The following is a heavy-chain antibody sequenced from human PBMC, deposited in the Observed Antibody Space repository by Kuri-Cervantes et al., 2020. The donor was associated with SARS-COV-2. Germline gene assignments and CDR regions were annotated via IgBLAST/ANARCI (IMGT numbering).Heavy chain of an antibody. Sequence: SVKVSCKASGGTFSSYAISWVRQAPGQGLEWMGGIIPILGIANYAQKFQGRVTITADKSTSTAYMELSSLRSEDTAVYYCARWDYDFWSGYPYYYYGMDVWGQGTVVTVSS. V-gene: IGHV1-69*10. CDR1: GGTFSSYA. CDR3: ARWDYDFWSGYPYYYYGMDV. CDR2: IIPILGIA. J-gene: IGHJ6*02. D-gene: IGHD3-3*01.